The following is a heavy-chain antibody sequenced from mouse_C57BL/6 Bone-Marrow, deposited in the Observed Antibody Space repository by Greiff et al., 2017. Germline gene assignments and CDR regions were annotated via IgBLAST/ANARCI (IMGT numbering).Heavy chain of an antibody. V-gene: IGHV1-87*01. J-gene: IGHJ2*01. CDR2: GQGLEWIG. CDR3: SEDSAVYYCASLYDYGSYYFDF. D-gene: IGHD1-1*01. Sequence: QVQLQQSGPELARPWASVKISCQAFYTFSRRVHFAIRDTNSWKRWVRHRPGQGLEWIGAIDPGNGDTSYNQKFKGKATLTADNSTSTAYIQLSSLTSEDSAVYYCASLYDYGSYYFDFWGQGTTLTVSA. CDR1: YTFSRRVH.